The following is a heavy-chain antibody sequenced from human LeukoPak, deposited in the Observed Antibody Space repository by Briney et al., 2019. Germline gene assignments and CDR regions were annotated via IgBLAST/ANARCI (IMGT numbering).Heavy chain of an antibody. D-gene: IGHD2-15*01. CDR1: GGSINTNTFF. V-gene: IGHV4-30-2*01. CDR3: ARVRKHCSGGSCLYYFDY. Sequence: PSESLFLTCGVSGGSINTNTFFWGWIRQPPGKGLEWIGYIYHSGSTYYNPSLKSRVTISVDRPKNQFSLKLSSVTAADTAVYYCARVRKHCSGGSCLYYFDYWGQGTLVTVSS. J-gene: IGHJ4*02. CDR2: IYHSGST.